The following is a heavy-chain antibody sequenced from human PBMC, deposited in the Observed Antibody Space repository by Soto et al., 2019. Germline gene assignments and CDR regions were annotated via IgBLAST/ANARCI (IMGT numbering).Heavy chain of an antibody. V-gene: IGHV4-39*01. CDR3: ARPATVAPPDAFQV. CDR1: GDSIRNSGHY. Sequence: QVHLQESGPRLVEPSETLSLTCSVSGDSIRNSGHYWGWVRQPPGKGLEWIGSVYYSGTSYRKPSPKSRLTMSIDTSKNQFTLRLTSVTAADTAIYYCARPATVAPPDAFQVWSQGTLVTVSS. D-gene: IGHD6-19*01. CDR2: VYYSGTS. J-gene: IGHJ3*01.